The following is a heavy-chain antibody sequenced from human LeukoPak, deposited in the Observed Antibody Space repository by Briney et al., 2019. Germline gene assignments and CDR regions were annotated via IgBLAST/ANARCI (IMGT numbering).Heavy chain of an antibody. J-gene: IGHJ4*02. Sequence: GSSVKVSCKASGGTFSSYAISWVRQAPGQGLEWMGGIIPIFGTANYAQKFQGRVTITADKSTSTAYMELSSLRSEDTAVYYCARDRRYLAAVAGEFDYWGQGTLVTVSS. CDR2: IIPIFGTA. CDR1: GGTFSSYA. V-gene: IGHV1-69*06. D-gene: IGHD6-19*01. CDR3: ARDRRYLAAVAGEFDY.